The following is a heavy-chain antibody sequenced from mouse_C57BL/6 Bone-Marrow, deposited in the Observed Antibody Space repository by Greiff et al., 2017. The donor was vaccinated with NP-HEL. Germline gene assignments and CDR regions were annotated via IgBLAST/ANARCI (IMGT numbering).Heavy chain of an antibody. CDR2: INPSSGYT. J-gene: IGHJ1*03. V-gene: IGHV1-4*01. D-gene: IGHD1-1*01. Sequence: VQLQQSGAELARPGASVKMSCKASGYTFTCYTMHWVKQRPGQGLEWIGYINPSSGYTKYNQKFKDKAKLTADKSSSTAYMQLSSLTSEDSAVYYCARDGSSYHWYFDVWGTGTTVTVSS. CDR3: ARDGSSYHWYFDV. CDR1: GYTFTCYT.